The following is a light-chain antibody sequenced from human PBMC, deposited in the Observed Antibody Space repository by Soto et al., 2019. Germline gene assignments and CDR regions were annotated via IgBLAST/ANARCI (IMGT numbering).Light chain of an antibody. Sequence: QSVLTQPPSVSGAPGQRVTISCTGSSSNIGAGFDVHWYQQLPGTAPKLLIYGNTNRPSGVPDRFSGSKSDTSASLAITGLQAEDEADYYCQSYDSNLSGVVFGGGTQLTVL. CDR3: QSYDSNLSGVV. V-gene: IGLV1-40*01. J-gene: IGLJ2*01. CDR2: GNT. CDR1: SSNIGAGFD.